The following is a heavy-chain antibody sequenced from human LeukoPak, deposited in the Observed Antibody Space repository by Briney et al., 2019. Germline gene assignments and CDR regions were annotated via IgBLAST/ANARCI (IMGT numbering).Heavy chain of an antibody. Sequence: SETLSLTCAVYGGSFSGYYWSWIRQPPGKGLEWIGEINHSGSTNYNPSLKSRVTISVDTSKNQFSPKLSSVTAADTAVYYCASTRGNSYAYYYGMDVWGQGTTVTVSS. CDR3: ASTRGNSYAYYYGMDV. CDR2: INHSGST. V-gene: IGHV4-34*01. CDR1: GGSFSGYY. J-gene: IGHJ6*02. D-gene: IGHD5-18*01.